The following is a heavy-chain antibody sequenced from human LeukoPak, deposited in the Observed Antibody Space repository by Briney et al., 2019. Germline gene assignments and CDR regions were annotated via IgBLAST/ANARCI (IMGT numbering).Heavy chain of an antibody. Sequence: GGSLRLSCAASGFTFSSYSMNWVRQAPEKGLEWVSSISSSSSYIYYADSVKGRFTISRDNAKNSLYLQMNSLRAEDTAVYFCARVSYFGSGSYLGDYWGQGTLVTVSS. CDR2: ISSSSSYI. V-gene: IGHV3-21*01. D-gene: IGHD3-10*01. CDR3: ARVSYFGSGSYLGDY. CDR1: GFTFSSYS. J-gene: IGHJ4*02.